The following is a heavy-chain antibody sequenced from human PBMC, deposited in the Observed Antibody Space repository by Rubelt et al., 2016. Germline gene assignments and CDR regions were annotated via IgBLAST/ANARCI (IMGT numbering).Heavy chain of an antibody. J-gene: IGHJ6*02. CDR2: INPSGGST. Sequence: RAAGEGLEWIGIINPSGGSTSYAQKFEGRVTVTRDTSSSTVYMEVSSLRAEDTAVYYCARGVVPAAPYYYGMDVWGQGTTVTVSS. V-gene: IGHV1-46*01. CDR3: ARGVVPAAPYYYGMDV. D-gene: IGHD2-2*01.